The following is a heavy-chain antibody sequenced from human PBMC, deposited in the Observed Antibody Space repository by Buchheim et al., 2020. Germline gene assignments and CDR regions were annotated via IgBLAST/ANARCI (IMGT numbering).Heavy chain of an antibody. Sequence: QLQLQESGPGLVKPSETLSLTCTVSGGSISSSSYYWGWIRQPPGKGLEWIGSIYYSGSTYYNPSLKSRVTISVDTSKNQFSLKMSSLTAADTAVYYCARDIAARFDHYYGMDVWGQGTT. V-gene: IGHV4-39*07. J-gene: IGHJ6*02. CDR1: GGSISSSSYY. D-gene: IGHD6-6*01. CDR3: ARDIAARFDHYYGMDV. CDR2: IYYSGST.